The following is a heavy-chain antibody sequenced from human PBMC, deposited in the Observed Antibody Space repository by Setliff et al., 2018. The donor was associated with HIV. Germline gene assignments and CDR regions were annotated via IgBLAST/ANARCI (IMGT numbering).Heavy chain of an antibody. V-gene: IGHV3-30*02. CDR1: GFTFSSYG. D-gene: IGHD6-13*01. J-gene: IGHJ4*02. CDR2: IRYDGSNK. CDR3: AKDHGSSWYYFDY. Sequence: LRLSCAASGFTFSSYGMHWVRQAPGKGLEWVAFIRYDGSNKYYADSVKGRFTISRDNSKNTLYLQMNSLRAEDTAVYYCAKDHGSSWYYFDYWGQGTLVTVSS.